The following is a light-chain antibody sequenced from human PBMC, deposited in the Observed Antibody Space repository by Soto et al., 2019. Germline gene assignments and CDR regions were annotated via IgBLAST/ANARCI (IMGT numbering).Light chain of an antibody. V-gene: IGKV3D-20*02. CDR1: QTVRNNY. CDR2: DAS. CDR3: QQYNNWLGA. J-gene: IGKJ1*01. Sequence: EFVLTQSPGTLSLSPGERATLSCRASQTVRNNYLAWYQQKPGQAPRLLIYDASSRATGIPDRFSGGGSGTEFTLTISSLQSEDFAVYYCQQYNNWLGAFGQGTKVDIK.